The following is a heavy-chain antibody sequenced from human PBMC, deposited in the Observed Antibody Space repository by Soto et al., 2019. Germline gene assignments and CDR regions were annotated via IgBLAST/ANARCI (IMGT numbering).Heavy chain of an antibody. CDR1: GFTFSSYG. CDR2: IWYDGSNK. Sequence: QVQLVESGGGVVQPGRSLRLSCAASGFTFSSYGMHWVRQAPGKGLEWVAVIWYDGSNKYYADSVKGRFTISRDNSKNTLYLQMNSLRAEDTAVYYCARDRVLLWFGESPDAFDIWGQGTMVTVSS. D-gene: IGHD3-10*01. V-gene: IGHV3-33*01. CDR3: ARDRVLLWFGESPDAFDI. J-gene: IGHJ3*02.